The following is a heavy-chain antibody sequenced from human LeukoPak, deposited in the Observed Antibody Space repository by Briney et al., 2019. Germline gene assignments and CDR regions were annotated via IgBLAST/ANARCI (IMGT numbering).Heavy chain of an antibody. D-gene: IGHD6-13*01. CDR2: IYYSGST. Sequence: SETLSLTCTVSGGSISSSSYYWGWIRQPPGKGLEWIGSIYYSGSTNYNPSLKSRVTISVDTSKNQFSLKLSSVTAADTAVYYCARRPRGIAAAGRSFDYWGQGTLVTVSS. V-gene: IGHV4-39*07. CDR3: ARRPRGIAAAGRSFDY. CDR1: GGSISSSSYY. J-gene: IGHJ4*02.